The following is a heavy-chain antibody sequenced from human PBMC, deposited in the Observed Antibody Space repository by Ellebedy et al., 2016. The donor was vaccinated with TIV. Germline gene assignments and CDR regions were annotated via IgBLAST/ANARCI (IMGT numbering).Heavy chain of an antibody. CDR3: ATDPDGVYGDTSAY. CDR2: IYSVGDT. Sequence: GESLKISCAATGFTVSSKYMNWVRQAPGQGLEWVSVIYSVGDTYYADSVTGRSTVSRDNSQNTLYLQMNRLRVEDTAVYYCATDPDGVYGDTSAYWGRGTLVTVSS. D-gene: IGHD4-17*01. CDR1: GFTVSSKY. J-gene: IGHJ4*02. V-gene: IGHV3-53*01.